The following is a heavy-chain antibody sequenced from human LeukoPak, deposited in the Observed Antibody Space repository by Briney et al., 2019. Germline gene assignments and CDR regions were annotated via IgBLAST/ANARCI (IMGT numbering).Heavy chain of an antibody. J-gene: IGHJ4*02. D-gene: IGHD1-7*01. CDR3: ARAVHWTYDS. V-gene: IGHV1-2*02. CDR2: IDPNSGAT. Sequence: ASVKVSCKASGYTFIDRYMHWVRQAPGQGLEWMGWIDPNSGATTYAQKFQGRVSMTRDTSISTAYMGLSSLTSGDTAVYYCARAVHWTYDSWGQGTLVTVSS. CDR1: GYTFIDRY.